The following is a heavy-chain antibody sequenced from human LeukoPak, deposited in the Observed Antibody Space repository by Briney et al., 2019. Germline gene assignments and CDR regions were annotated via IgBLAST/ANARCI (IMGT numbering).Heavy chain of an antibody. CDR2: ISGSSSNT. V-gene: IGHV1-18*01. Sequence: ASVKVSCKAYGYTFMSHGISWVRQAPGQGLEWMGWISGSSSNTNYAQRLQGRVTMTTDTSTTTAYMELRSLRSDDTAGYYCARATGTWGHDGFDIWGQGTMVTVSS. CDR1: GYTFMSHG. D-gene: IGHD3-16*01. CDR3: ARATGTWGHDGFDI. J-gene: IGHJ3*02.